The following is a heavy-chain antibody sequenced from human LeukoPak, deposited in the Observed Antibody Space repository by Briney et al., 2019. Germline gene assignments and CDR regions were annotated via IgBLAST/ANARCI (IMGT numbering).Heavy chain of an antibody. D-gene: IGHD5-18*01. CDR2: TYYRSKWYN. CDR1: GDSVSSNSAA. CDR3: ARGRGYSYGKENFDY. J-gene: IGHJ4*02. V-gene: IGHV6-1*01. Sequence: SQTLSLTCAVSGDSVSSNSAAWNWIRQSPSRGLEWLGRTYYRSKWYNDYAVSVKSRITINPDTSKNQFSLQLNSVTPEDTAVYYCARGRGYSYGKENFDYWGQGTLVTVSS.